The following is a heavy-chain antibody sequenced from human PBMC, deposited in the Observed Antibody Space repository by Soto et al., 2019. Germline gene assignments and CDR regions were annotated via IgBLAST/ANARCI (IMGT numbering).Heavy chain of an antibody. D-gene: IGHD2-21*01. CDR3: ARQLAYCSGECYTDTIDY. CDR2: VNPNTGGT. Sequence: DSVKVSCKASGYSFTVYYIHWVRQAPGQGLEWMGWVNPNTGGTKYAQKFQGTVTMTRDTSITTAYLELSRLRSDDTAVYYCARQLAYCSGECYTDTIDYWGQGTLVTVSS. CDR1: GYSFTVYY. V-gene: IGHV1-2*02. J-gene: IGHJ4*02.